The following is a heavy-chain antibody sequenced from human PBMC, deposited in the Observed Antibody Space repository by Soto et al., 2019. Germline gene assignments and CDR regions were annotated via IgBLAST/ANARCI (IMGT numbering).Heavy chain of an antibody. V-gene: IGHV3-53*01. Sequence: GGSLRLSCAASGLTVSNNYMTWVRQAPGKGLEWVSGIYSGGSTYYADSVKGRFSISRDNSKNTLYLQMNSLRAEDTAVYFCARWRRGSSVDFWGQGTLVTVSS. CDR3: ARWRRGSSVDF. CDR1: GLTVSNNY. CDR2: IYSGGST. D-gene: IGHD3-10*01. J-gene: IGHJ4*02.